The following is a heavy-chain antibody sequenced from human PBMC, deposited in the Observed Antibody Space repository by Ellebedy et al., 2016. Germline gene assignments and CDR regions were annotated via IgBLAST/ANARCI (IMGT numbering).Heavy chain of an antibody. D-gene: IGHD6-13*01. CDR3: ASSGDSSSWYGVDY. Sequence: ASVKVSXKASGYTFTGYYMHWVRQAPGQGLEWMGWINPNSGGTNYAQKFQGRVTMTRDTSISTAYMELSRLRSDDTAVYYSASSGDSSSWYGVDYWGQGTLVTVSS. J-gene: IGHJ4*02. CDR1: GYTFTGYY. CDR2: INPNSGGT. V-gene: IGHV1-2*02.